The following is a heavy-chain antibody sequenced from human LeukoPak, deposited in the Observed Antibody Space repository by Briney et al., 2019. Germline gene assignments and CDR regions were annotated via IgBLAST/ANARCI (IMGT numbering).Heavy chain of an antibody. J-gene: IGHJ6*02. Sequence: PGGSLRLSCAASGFTLSSYSMNWVRQAPGKGLEWVSSISSSSSYIYYADSVKGRFTISRDNAKNSLYLQMNSLRAEDTAVYYCARDSAPDIVVVPAAMGYGMDVWGQGTTVTVSS. CDR2: ISSSSSYI. D-gene: IGHD2-2*01. CDR1: GFTLSSYS. V-gene: IGHV3-21*01. CDR3: ARDSAPDIVVVPAAMGYGMDV.